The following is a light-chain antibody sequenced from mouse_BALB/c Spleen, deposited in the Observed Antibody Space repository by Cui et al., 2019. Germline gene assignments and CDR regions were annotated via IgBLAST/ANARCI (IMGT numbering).Light chain of an antibody. V-gene: IGKV4-63*01. Sequence: ENVHTQSPAHMSASPGGQVTMTCSARSSVSYRHWYQQKSSASPKLWIYDTSKMASGVPGRFSGSGTGNSYSLTISGMEAEDVATYYCFQGSGYPYTFGGGTKLEIK. CDR1: SSVSY. CDR3: FQGSGYPYT. CDR2: DTS. J-gene: IGKJ2*01.